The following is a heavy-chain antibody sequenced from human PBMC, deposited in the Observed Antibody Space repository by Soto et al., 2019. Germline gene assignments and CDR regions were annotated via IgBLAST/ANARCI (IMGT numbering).Heavy chain of an antibody. J-gene: IGHJ4*02. CDR1: GFTFDDYA. D-gene: IGHD5-12*01. CDR3: AKDIGGLRAGGFDY. Sequence: PGGSLRLSCAASGFTFDDYAMHWVRQAPGKGLEWVSGISWNSGSIGYADSVKGRFTISRDNAKNSLYLQMNSLRAEDTALYYCAKDIGGLRAGGFDYWGQGTLVTVSS. CDR2: ISWNSGSI. V-gene: IGHV3-9*01.